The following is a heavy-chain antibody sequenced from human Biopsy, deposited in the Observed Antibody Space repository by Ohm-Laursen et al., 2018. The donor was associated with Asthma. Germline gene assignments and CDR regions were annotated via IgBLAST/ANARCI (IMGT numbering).Heavy chain of an antibody. CDR3: ARGDSSNWSHYYFDY. CDR2: IWYDGRKK. D-gene: IGHD3-22*01. CDR1: GITFSTYG. J-gene: IGHJ4*02. Sequence: SLRLSCSASGITFSTYGMHWVRQAPGKGLEWVSFIWYDGRKKTYADSVKGRFTISRDNSKNTLYLQMNSLRAEDTAVYYCARGDSSNWSHYYFDYWGQGTLVTVSS. V-gene: IGHV3-33*01.